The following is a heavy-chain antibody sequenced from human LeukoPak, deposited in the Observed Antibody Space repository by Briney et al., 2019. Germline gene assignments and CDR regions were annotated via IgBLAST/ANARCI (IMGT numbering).Heavy chain of an antibody. J-gene: IGHJ6*04. CDR1: GFTFSSYG. D-gene: IGHD1-14*01. CDR3: TPPGSV. V-gene: IGHV3-30*02. Sequence: GGSLRLSCAASGFTFSSYGMHWVRQPPGKGLEWVAFIQYDGTNKYYADSVKGRFTISRDNSKNTLYLQMNSLKTEDTAVYYCTPPGSVWGKGTTVTVSS. CDR2: IQYDGTNK.